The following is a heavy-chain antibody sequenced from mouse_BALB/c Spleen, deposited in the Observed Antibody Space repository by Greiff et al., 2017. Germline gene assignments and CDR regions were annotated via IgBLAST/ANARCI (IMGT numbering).Heavy chain of an antibody. Sequence: QVQLQQSGAELARPGASVKMSCKASGYTFTSYTMHWVKQRPGQGLEWIGYINPSSGYTNYNQKFKDKATLTADKSSSTAYMQLSSLTSEDSAVYYCARSLTGSAMDYWGQGTSVTVSS. D-gene: IGHD4-1*01. J-gene: IGHJ4*01. CDR3: ARSLTGSAMDY. CDR1: GYTFTSYT. CDR2: INPSSGYT. V-gene: IGHV1-4*01.